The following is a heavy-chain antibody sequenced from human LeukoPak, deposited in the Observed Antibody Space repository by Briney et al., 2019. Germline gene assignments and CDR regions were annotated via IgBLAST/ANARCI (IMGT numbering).Heavy chain of an antibody. CDR2: ISYDGSNK. Sequence: GRSLRLSCAASGFTFSSYGMPWVRQAPGKGLEWVAVISYDGSNKYYADSVKGRFTISRDNSKNTLYLQMNSLRAEDTAVYYCAKDLFGGSVDYWGQGTLVTVSS. D-gene: IGHD3-10*01. V-gene: IGHV3-30*18. CDR3: AKDLFGGSVDY. CDR1: GFTFSSYG. J-gene: IGHJ4*02.